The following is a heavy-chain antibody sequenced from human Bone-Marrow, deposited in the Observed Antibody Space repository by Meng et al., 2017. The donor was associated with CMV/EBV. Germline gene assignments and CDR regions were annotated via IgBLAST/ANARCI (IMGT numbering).Heavy chain of an antibody. J-gene: IGHJ6*02. CDR3: ARDSHNYDFWSCYYETYYGMDV. V-gene: IGHV3-30*04. Sequence: SLKISCASSGCTFSSYAMHWVRQAPGKGLEWVAVISYDGSNKYYADSVKGPFTISRDNSKNTLYLQRNSLRAEDTAVYYWARDSHNYDFWSCYYETYYGMDVWGQGTTVTVYS. CDR2: ISYDGSNK. CDR1: GCTFSSYA. D-gene: IGHD3-3*01.